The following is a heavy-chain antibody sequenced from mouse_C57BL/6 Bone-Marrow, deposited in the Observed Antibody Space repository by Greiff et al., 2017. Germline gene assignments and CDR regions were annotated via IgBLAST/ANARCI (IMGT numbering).Heavy chain of an antibody. J-gene: IGHJ2*01. CDR2: ISYSGST. CDR3: ARSHYYGSSWDYFDY. Sequence: EVKLQESGPGLAKPSQTLSLTCSVTGYSITSDYWNWIRKFPGNKLEYMGYISYSGSTYYNPSLKRRISITRDTSKNQYYLQLNSVTTEDTATYYCARSHYYGSSWDYFDYWGQGTTLTVSS. D-gene: IGHD1-1*01. V-gene: IGHV3-8*01. CDR1: GYSITSDY.